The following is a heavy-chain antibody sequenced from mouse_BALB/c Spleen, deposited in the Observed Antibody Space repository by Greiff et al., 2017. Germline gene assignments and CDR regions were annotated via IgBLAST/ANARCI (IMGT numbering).Heavy chain of an antibody. CDR1: GYTFSSYW. J-gene: IGHJ4*01. CDR3: ARDSQNYAMDY. CDR2: ILPGSGST. D-gene: IGHD3-1*01. Sequence: VQLQQSGAELMKPGASVKISCKATGYTFSSYWIAWVKQRPGHGLEWIGEILPGSGSTNYNEKFKGKATFTADTSSNTAYMQLSSLTSEDSAVYYCARDSQNYAMDYWGQGTSVTVSS. V-gene: IGHV1-9*01.